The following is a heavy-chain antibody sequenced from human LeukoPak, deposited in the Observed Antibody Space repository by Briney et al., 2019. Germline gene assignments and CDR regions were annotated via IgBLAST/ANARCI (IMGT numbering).Heavy chain of an antibody. V-gene: IGHV1-69*05. CDR2: IIPIFGTA. D-gene: IGHD3-10*01. J-gene: IGHJ4*02. Sequence: GASVKVSCKASGGTFSSYAISWVRQAPGQGLEWMGGIIPIFGTADYAQKFQGRVTITTDESTSTDYMELSSLRSEDTAVYYCARAGTWTGDYFDYWGQGTLVTVSS. CDR1: GGTFSSYA. CDR3: ARAGTWTGDYFDY.